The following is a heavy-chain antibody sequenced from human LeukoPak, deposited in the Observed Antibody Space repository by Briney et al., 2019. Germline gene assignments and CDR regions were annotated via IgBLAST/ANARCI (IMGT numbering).Heavy chain of an antibody. CDR1: GFTLSSYS. D-gene: IGHD6-13*01. V-gene: IGHV3-48*01. Sequence: GGSPRLSCAASGFTLSSYSMNWVRQAPGKGLAWVSYISSSSSTIYYVHTVKGRSTLSRDNAKKSLYLQMNSRRVEDTAVYFCARAVGSSWNDWGQGTLVTVSS. CDR2: ISSSSSTI. J-gene: IGHJ1*01. CDR3: ARAVGSSWND.